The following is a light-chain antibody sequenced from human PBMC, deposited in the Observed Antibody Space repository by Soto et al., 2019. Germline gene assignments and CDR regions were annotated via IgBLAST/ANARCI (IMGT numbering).Light chain of an antibody. CDR2: KAS. CDR3: QQYGSYSPWT. CDR1: QSIGSW. Sequence: DIQMTQSPSTLSASVGDRVTITCRASQSIGSWLAWYQQKPGKAPKLLIYKASSLESGVPSRFSGSESGTESTLTISSPQPDDFASFYCQQYGSYSPWTFGRGTKVDIK. J-gene: IGKJ1*01. V-gene: IGKV1-5*03.